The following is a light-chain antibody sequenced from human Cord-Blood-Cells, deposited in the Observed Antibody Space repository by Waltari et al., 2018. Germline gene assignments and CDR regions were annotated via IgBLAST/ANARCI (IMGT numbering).Light chain of an antibody. V-gene: IGLV7-46*01. J-gene: IGLJ3*02. CDR2: DTS. CDR1: TGAVTSGTY. CDR3: LLSYSGARPWV. Sequence: QAVVTQEPSLTVSPGGTVTLTCGSRTGAVTSGTYPYWFQQKPGQAPGPLIYDTSNKHSWTPARFSGSLLGGKAALTLSGAQPEDEAEYYCLLSYSGARPWVFGGGTKLTVL.